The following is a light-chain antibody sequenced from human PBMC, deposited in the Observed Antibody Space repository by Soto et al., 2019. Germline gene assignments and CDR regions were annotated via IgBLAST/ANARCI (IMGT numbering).Light chain of an antibody. CDR2: EVS. J-gene: IGLJ1*01. CDR1: RSDVGGYNY. CDR3: SSYAGSNNYV. V-gene: IGLV2-8*01. Sequence: QSVLTQPPSASGSPGQSVTISCTGTRSDVGGYNYVSWYQQHPGKAPKLMIYEVSKRPSGGPDRFSGSKSGNTASLTVSGLQAEDEADYYCSSYAGSNNYVFGTGTKVTVL.